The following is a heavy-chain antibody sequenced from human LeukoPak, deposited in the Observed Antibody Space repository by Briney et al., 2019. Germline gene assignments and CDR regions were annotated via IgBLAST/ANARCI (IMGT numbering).Heavy chain of an antibody. CDR3: ARAYYYGSGTFDI. CDR2: FSYSGST. V-gene: IGHV4-59*11. CDR1: GASISSHY. D-gene: IGHD3-10*01. J-gene: IGHJ3*02. Sequence: SETLSLTCTVSGASISSHYWSWIRQPPGKGLEWIGDFSYSGSTNYNPSLKSRVTISVDTSKNQFSLKLTSVTAADTAVYYCARAYYYGSGTFDIWGQGTMVTVSS.